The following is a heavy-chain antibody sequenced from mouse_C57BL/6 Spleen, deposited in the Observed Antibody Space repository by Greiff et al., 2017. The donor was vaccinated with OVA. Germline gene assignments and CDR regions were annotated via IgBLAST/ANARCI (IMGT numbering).Heavy chain of an antibody. CDR2: ISSGGSYT. CDR3: ARHSNDYDGEAFAY. J-gene: IGHJ3*01. D-gene: IGHD2-4*01. Sequence: EVHLVESGGDLVKPGGSLKLSCAASGFTFSSYGMSWVRQTPDKRLEWVATISSGGSYTYYPDSVKGRFTISRDKSKNTLYLQMSSLKSEDTAMYYCARHSNDYDGEAFAYWGQGTLVTVSA. CDR1: GFTFSSYG. V-gene: IGHV5-6*01.